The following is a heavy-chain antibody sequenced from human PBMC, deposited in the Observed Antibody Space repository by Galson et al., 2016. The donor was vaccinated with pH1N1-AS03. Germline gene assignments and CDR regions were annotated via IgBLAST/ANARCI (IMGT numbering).Heavy chain of an antibody. CDR1: GFTFSDYY. CDR2: ISSSSCYT. D-gene: IGHD6-25*01. CDR3: ARTLAASGYYFDS. V-gene: IGHV3-11*06. Sequence: SLRLSCAASGFTFSDYYMSWIRQAPGKGLEWISYISSSSCYTNYADSVKGRFTISRDNAKNSLYLQMNSLRAEDTAVYYCARTLAASGYYFDSWGQGTLVTVSS. J-gene: IGHJ4*02.